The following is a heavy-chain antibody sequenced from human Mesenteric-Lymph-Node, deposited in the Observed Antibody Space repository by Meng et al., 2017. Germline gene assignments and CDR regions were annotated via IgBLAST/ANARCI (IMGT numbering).Heavy chain of an antibody. CDR1: GFTFSNAW. V-gene: IGHV3-15*01. CDR3: TTADYYDSSGYYRIDFDY. CDR2: IKSKTDGGTT. D-gene: IGHD3-22*01. J-gene: IGHJ4*02. Sequence: SLKISCAASGFTFSNAWMSWVRQAPGKGLEWVGRIKSKTDGGTTDNAEPVKGRFTISRDDSKNTLYLQMNSLKTEDTAVYYCTTADYYDSSGYYRIDFDYWGQGTLVTVSS.